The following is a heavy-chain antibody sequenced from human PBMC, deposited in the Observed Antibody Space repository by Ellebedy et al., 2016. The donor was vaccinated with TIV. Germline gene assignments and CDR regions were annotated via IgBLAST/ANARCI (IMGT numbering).Heavy chain of an antibody. D-gene: IGHD2-15*01. Sequence: PSETLSLTCTVSGGSISSRSYYWGWLRQPPGKGLEWIGSIYYSGKTYYNPSLESRVTISVDTTKNQFSLRLSSVTAADTSVYYCARHRDGGVVALAARNYYFDDWGQGTLVTVS. CDR2: IYYSGKT. J-gene: IGHJ4*02. V-gene: IGHV4-39*01. CDR3: ARHRDGGVVALAARNYYFDD. CDR1: GGSISSRSYY.